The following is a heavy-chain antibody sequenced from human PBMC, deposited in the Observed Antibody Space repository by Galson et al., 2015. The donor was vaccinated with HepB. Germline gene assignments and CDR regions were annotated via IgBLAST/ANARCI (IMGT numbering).Heavy chain of an antibody. Sequence: SLRLSCAASEFTFDDYAMHWVRQAPGKGLEWVSGISWNSGSIGYADSVKGRFTISRDNAKNTLYLQMNSLRAEDTAVYYCASLRVVDTAMDPPYYYYGMDVWGQGTTVTVSS. J-gene: IGHJ6*02. CDR1: EFTFDDYA. CDR3: ASLRVVDTAMDPPYYYYGMDV. CDR2: ISWNSGSI. V-gene: IGHV3-9*01. D-gene: IGHD5-18*01.